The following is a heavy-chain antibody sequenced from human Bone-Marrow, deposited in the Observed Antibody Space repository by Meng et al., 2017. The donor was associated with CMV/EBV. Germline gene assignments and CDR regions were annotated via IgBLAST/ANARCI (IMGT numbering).Heavy chain of an antibody. CDR2: ISSSGSTV. CDR3: ASKGRRNYYYYGMDV. J-gene: IGHJ6*02. Sequence: GESLKISCAASGFTFSSYEMNWVRQAPGKGLECVSYISSSGSTVYYADSVKGRFTISRDNAKNSLYLQMNSLRAEDTAVYYCASKGRRNYYYYGMDVWGQGTTVTVSS. V-gene: IGHV3-48*03. CDR1: GFTFSSYE.